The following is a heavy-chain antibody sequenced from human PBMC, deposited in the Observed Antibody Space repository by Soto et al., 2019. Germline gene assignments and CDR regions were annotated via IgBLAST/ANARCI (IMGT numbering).Heavy chain of an antibody. Sequence: SVKVSCKASGGTFSNHAFNWVRQAPGQGLEWMGGIIPVIGVPNYAQKFQGRVTITADASTTTTYMELSSLRSEDTAVYYCAKNLEFRDGNISHLDYWGQGTLVTVSS. CDR3: AKNLEFRDGNISHLDY. D-gene: IGHD3-10*01. CDR1: GGTFSNHA. J-gene: IGHJ4*02. V-gene: IGHV1-69*10. CDR2: IIPVIGVP.